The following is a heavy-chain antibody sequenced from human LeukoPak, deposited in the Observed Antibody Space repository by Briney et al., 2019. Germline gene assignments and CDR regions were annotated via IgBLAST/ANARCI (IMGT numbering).Heavy chain of an antibody. V-gene: IGHV3-74*01. Sequence: GSLRLSCAASGFTFSSYWMHWVRQVPGKGLVWVPRINSDGSSTSYADSVKGRFTISRDNAKNTLYVQMNSLRAEDTAVYYCSTGSGHAFDIWGRGTMVTVSS. J-gene: IGHJ3*02. D-gene: IGHD3-10*01. CDR3: STGSGHAFDI. CDR1: GFTFSSYW. CDR2: INSDGSST.